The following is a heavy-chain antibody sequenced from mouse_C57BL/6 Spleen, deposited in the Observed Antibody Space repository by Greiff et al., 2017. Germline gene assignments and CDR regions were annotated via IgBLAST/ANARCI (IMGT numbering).Heavy chain of an antibody. CDR3: ARNSEYYGSSYGYVDV. V-gene: IGHV1-55*01. Sequence: QVQLQQPGAELVKPGASVKMSCKASGYTFTSYWITWVKQRPGQGLEWIGDIYPGSGSTNYNEKFKSKATLTVDTSSSTAYMQLSSLTSEDSAVYYCARNSEYYGSSYGYVDVWGTGTTVTVSS. CDR1: GYTFTSYW. CDR2: IYPGSGST. D-gene: IGHD1-1*01. J-gene: IGHJ1*03.